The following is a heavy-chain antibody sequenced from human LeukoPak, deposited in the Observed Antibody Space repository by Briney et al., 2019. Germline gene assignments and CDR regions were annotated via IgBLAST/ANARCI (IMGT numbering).Heavy chain of an antibody. Sequence: SRKVPCKATGYSFSSHNMHSVRQAPGPGLEGMGIIYPRVGSTSYAQKFQGRVTMTRDMSTSTVYMERSSLICEDRAVYYCARDGSDWNFDYWGQGALVTVSS. J-gene: IGHJ4*02. CDR1: GYSFSSHN. V-gene: IGHV1-46*01. D-gene: IGHD3-10*01. CDR3: ARDGSDWNFDY. CDR2: IYPRVGST.